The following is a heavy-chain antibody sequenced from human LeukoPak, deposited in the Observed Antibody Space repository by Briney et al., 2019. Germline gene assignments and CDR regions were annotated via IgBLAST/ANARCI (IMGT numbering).Heavy chain of an antibody. J-gene: IGHJ1*01. CDR1: GFSLSASGVG. V-gene: IGHV2-5*01. CDR2: IFWNDDK. CDR3: AHSDYGDYLGYFQH. Sequence: ESGPTLVNPTQTLTLTCTFSGFSLSASGVGVGWIRQPPGKALEWLVVIFWNDDKLYSPSLKSRLTITKDTSKNQVVLTMTNMDPVDTATYYCAHSDYGDYLGYFQHWGQGTLVTVSS. D-gene: IGHD4-17*01.